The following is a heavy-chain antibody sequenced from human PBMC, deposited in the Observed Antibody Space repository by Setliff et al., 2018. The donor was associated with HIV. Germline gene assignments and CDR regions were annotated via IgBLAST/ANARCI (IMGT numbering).Heavy chain of an antibody. Sequence: PSETLSLTCAVYDGSFSGSFSGYYWSWIRQPPGKGLEWIGEINHSGSTSYNPSLKSRVTISVDTSKNQFSLKLSSVTAADTALYYCARAGPAGDYFDYWGQGTLVTVSS. CDR1: DGSFSGSFSGYY. V-gene: IGHV4-34*01. CDR3: ARAGPAGDYFDY. J-gene: IGHJ4*02. CDR2: INHSGST. D-gene: IGHD6-19*01.